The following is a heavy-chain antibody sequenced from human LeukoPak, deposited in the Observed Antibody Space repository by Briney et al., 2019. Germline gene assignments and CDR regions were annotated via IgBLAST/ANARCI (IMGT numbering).Heavy chain of an antibody. CDR3: ARATTENWFDP. Sequence: SETLSLTCTVSGGSITSGDYYWSWIRQPPGKGLEWIGYIYYSGSTHYNPSLKSRVTISVDTSKNQFSLKLSSVTAADTAVYYCARATTENWFDPWGQGTLVTVSS. CDR2: IYYSGST. J-gene: IGHJ5*02. D-gene: IGHD4-17*01. V-gene: IGHV4-30-4*01. CDR1: GGSITSGDYY.